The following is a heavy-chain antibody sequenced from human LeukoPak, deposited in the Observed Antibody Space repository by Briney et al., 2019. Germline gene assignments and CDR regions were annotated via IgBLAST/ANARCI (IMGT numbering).Heavy chain of an antibody. CDR2: IRYDGSNK. CDR3: ARGPYDSSGYYEYFQH. D-gene: IGHD3-22*01. V-gene: IGHV3-30*02. Sequence: GGSLRLSCAASGFTFSSYGMHWVRQAPGTGLEWVAFIRYDGSNKYYADSVKGRFTISRDNSKNTLYLQMNSLRAEDTAVYYCARGPYDSSGYYEYFQHWGQGTLVTVSS. CDR1: GFTFSSYG. J-gene: IGHJ1*01.